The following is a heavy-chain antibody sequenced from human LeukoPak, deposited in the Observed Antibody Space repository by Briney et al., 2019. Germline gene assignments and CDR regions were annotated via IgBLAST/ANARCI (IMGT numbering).Heavy chain of an antibody. CDR1: GFTFSSYS. D-gene: IGHD2-2*01. V-gene: IGHV3-21*01. CDR3: AKGLHALYCSSTSCPYYFDY. J-gene: IGHJ4*02. Sequence: PGGSLRLSCTASGFTFSSYSLNWVRQAPGKGLEWVSSVSTGSNYIYYADSVKGRFTISRDNDKNSLYLQMNSLRVEDTAVYYCAKGLHALYCSSTSCPYYFDYWGQGTLVTVSS. CDR2: VSTGSNYI.